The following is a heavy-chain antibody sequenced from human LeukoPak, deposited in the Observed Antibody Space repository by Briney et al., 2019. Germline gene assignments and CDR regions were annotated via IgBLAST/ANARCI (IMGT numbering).Heavy chain of an antibody. CDR2: IKQDGSEK. J-gene: IGHJ4*02. D-gene: IGHD6-13*01. V-gene: IGHV3-7*01. Sequence: GGSLRLSCAASGFTFSSYWMSWVRQAPGKGLEWVANIKQDGSEKYYVDSVKGRFTISRDNAKNSLYLQMNSLRAEDTAVYYCAKGPHIAAAPGYFDYWGQGTLVTVSS. CDR3: AKGPHIAAAPGYFDY. CDR1: GFTFSSYW.